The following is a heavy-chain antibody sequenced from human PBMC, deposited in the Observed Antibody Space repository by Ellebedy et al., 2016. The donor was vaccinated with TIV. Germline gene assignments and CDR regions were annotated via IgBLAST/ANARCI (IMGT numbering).Heavy chain of an antibody. CDR2: INAGHGNT. D-gene: IGHD3-22*01. J-gene: IGHJ5*02. CDR1: GYTFTTYA. CDR3: ARLSRVYDSSGYNWFDP. Sequence: AASVKVSCKASGYTFTTYAMHWVRQAPGQRLEWMGWINAGHGNTKYSHKFQGRVTITRDTSASTAYMELSSLRSEDTAVYYCARLSRVYDSSGYNWFDPWGQGTLVTVSS. V-gene: IGHV1-3*01.